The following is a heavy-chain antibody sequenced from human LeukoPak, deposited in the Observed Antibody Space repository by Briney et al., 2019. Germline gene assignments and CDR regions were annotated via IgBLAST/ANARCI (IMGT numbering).Heavy chain of an antibody. CDR2: ISHDRSAI. V-gene: IGHV3-7*01. CDR3: ANQAYRQFDY. Sequence: GGPLRLSCVASGFAFSSYWMSWVRHAPGRGLELVANISHDRSAICWVDSVKGRFAISRDNAKKSLYRQMNGLRAEDTAVYYCANQAYRQFDYWGQGTLVTVSS. CDR1: GFAFSSYW. J-gene: IGHJ4*02.